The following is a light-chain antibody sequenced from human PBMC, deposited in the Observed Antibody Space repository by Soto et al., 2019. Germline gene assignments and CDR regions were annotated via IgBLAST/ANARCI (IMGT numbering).Light chain of an antibody. J-gene: IGKJ1*01. CDR1: NPISSR. CDR3: QHYNSYSEA. Sequence: DIPVAKSRSTLSGSVSGRVTIACRASNPISSRLAWYQQKPAKAPNLLIYKASTLISGVPSRFSGSGSGTEFTLTISSLQPDDFSTYYCQHYNSYSEAFGQGTKVDIK. CDR2: KAS. V-gene: IGKV1-5*03.